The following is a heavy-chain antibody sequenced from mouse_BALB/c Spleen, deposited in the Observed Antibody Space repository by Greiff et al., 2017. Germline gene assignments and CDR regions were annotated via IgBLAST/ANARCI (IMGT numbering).Heavy chain of an antibody. CDR1: GFTFSSYA. D-gene: IGHD2-1*01. J-gene: IGHJ2*01. Sequence: EVQGVESGGGLVKPGGSLKLSCAASGFTFSSYAMSWVRQSPEKRLEWVAEISSGGSYTYYPDTVTGRFTISRDNAKNTLYLEMSSLRSEDTAMYYCAREEGNSYCDYWGQGTTLTVSS. CDR3: AREEGNSYCDY. V-gene: IGHV5-9-4*01. CDR2: ISSGGSYT.